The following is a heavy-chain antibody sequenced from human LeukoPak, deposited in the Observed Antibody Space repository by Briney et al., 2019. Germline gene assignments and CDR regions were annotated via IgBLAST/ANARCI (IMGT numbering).Heavy chain of an antibody. J-gene: IGHJ4*02. Sequence: SETLSLTCTVSGGSVSSGSYYWSWIRQPPGKGLEWIGYIYYSGSTNYNPSLESRVTISVDTSKNRFSLSLDSVTAADTAVYYCARGRSGSYHSPFDYWGQGTLVTVSS. CDR3: ARGRSGSYHSPFDY. CDR2: IYYSGST. V-gene: IGHV4-61*01. D-gene: IGHD1-26*01. CDR1: GGSVSSGSYY.